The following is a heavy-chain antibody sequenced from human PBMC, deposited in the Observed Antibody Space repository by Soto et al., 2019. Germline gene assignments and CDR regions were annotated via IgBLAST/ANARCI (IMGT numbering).Heavy chain of an antibody. V-gene: IGHV3-7*01. D-gene: IGHD3-22*01. Sequence: GSLRLSCAAAGFTFSSYWMSWVRQAPGKGLEWVANIKQDGSEKYYVDSVKGRFTISRDNAKNSLYLQMNSLRAEDTAVYYCARDRLRQYYYDSRGYYYPDYWGQGTRVTVSS. J-gene: IGHJ4*02. CDR2: IKQDGSEK. CDR3: ARDRLRQYYYDSRGYYYPDY. CDR1: GFTFSSYW.